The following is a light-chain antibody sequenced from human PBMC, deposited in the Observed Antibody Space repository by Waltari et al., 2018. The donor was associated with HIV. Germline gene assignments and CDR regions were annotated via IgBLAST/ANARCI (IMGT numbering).Light chain of an antibody. CDR2: TAS. Sequence: DIQLTQSPSFLSASVGDRVTITCRASQGVSSYLAWYQQKPGKAPKLLIYTASSLQSRVPSRFSGSGSGTEFTLTITGLQPDDFATYYCQQYYTYPWTFGHGTKVEIK. CDR1: QGVSSY. CDR3: QQYYTYPWT. J-gene: IGKJ1*01. V-gene: IGKV1-9*01.